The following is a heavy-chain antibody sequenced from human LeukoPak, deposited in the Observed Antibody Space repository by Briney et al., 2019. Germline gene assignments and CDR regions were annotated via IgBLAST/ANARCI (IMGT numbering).Heavy chain of an antibody. CDR2: IYYSGST. J-gene: IGHJ6*02. Sequence: SETLSLTCTVSGGSISSYYWSWIRQPPGKGLEWIGYIYYSGSTNYNPSLKSRVTISVDTSKNQFSLKLSSVTAADTAAYYCARDFLDSSGLPYYGMDVWGQGTTVTVSS. V-gene: IGHV4-59*01. D-gene: IGHD3-22*01. CDR3: ARDFLDSSGLPYYGMDV. CDR1: GGSISSYY.